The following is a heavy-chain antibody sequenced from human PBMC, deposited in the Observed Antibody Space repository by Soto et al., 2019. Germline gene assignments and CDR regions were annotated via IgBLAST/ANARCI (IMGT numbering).Heavy chain of an antibody. Sequence: QVQLQESGPGLVKPSETLSLTCTVSGGSISSYYWSWIRQPPGKGLEWIGYIYYSGSTNYNPSLKSRVTISVDTSKNQFSLKQSTVTAADTAVYYCASLISSTFDYWGQGTLVTVSS. CDR3: ASLISSTFDY. CDR2: IYYSGST. J-gene: IGHJ4*02. V-gene: IGHV4-59*01. D-gene: IGHD3-3*02. CDR1: GGSISSYY.